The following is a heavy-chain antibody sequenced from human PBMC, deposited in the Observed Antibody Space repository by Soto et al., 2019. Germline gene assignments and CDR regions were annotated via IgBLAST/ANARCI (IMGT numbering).Heavy chain of an antibody. CDR1: GFTFSSYW. Sequence: GGSLRLSCAASGFTFSSYWMSWVRQAPGKGLEWVANIKQDGSEKYYVDSVKGRFTISRDNAKNSLYLQMNSLRAEDTAVYYCARDYRDIVVVPAADTFDYWGQGTLVTVSS. CDR2: IKQDGSEK. V-gene: IGHV3-7*01. CDR3: ARDYRDIVVVPAADTFDY. D-gene: IGHD2-2*01. J-gene: IGHJ4*02.